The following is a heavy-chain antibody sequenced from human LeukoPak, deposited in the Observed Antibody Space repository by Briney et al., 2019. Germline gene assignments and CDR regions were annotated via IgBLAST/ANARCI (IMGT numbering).Heavy chain of an antibody. CDR1: GFTFSEHY. V-gene: IGHV3-72*01. Sequence: GGSLRLSCVASGFTFSEHYMDGVRQAPGKGLEWVGRSRNKAKSYSTDYAASVKGRFTISRDDSRNSLYLQMNSLKSEDTAIYYCARDSSEDYWGHGTLVTVSS. J-gene: IGHJ4*01. CDR2: SRNKAKSYST. D-gene: IGHD6-19*01. CDR3: ARDSSEDY.